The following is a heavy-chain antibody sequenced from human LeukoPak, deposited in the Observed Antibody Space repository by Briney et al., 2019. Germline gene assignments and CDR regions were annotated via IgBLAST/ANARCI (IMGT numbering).Heavy chain of an antibody. D-gene: IGHD3-22*01. Sequence: GGSLRLSCAASGFTFSSYAMSWVRQAPGKGLEWVSAISGSGGSTYYADSVKGRFTISRDNSKNTLDLQMNSLRAEDTAVYYCAKASAMIVVVSKHFDYWGQGTLVTVSS. CDR2: ISGSGGST. CDR3: AKASAMIVVVSKHFDY. V-gene: IGHV3-23*01. J-gene: IGHJ4*02. CDR1: GFTFSSYA.